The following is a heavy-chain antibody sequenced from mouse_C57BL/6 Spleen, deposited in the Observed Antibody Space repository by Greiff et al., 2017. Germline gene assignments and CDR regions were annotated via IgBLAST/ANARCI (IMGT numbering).Heavy chain of an antibody. D-gene: IGHD1-1*01. CDR2: IHPNSGST. CDR3: ARPLFTTGAMDY. CDR1: GYTFTSYW. V-gene: IGHV1-64*01. J-gene: IGHJ4*01. Sequence: QVQLQQSGAELVKPGASVKLSCKASGYTFTSYWMHWVKQRPGQGLEWIGMIHPNSGSTNYNEKFKSKATLTVDKSSSTAYMQLSSLTSEDSAVYYCARPLFTTGAMDYWGQGTSVTVSS.